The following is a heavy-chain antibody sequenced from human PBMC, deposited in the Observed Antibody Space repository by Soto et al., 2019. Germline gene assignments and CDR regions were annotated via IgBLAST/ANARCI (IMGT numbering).Heavy chain of an antibody. D-gene: IGHD2-15*01. CDR1: GYTFISHG. CDR2: ISGKNGNT. Sequence: QVQLVQSGVEVKKPGASVKVSCKASGYTFISHGIRWVRQAPGQGLEWMGWISGKNGNTNYAQKLQGRVTLTTDTSTSTAYMELRSLRSDETAVYYCARVSSAIVVVPDYGMDVWGQGTTVTVSS. V-gene: IGHV1-18*04. J-gene: IGHJ6*02. CDR3: ARVSSAIVVVPDYGMDV.